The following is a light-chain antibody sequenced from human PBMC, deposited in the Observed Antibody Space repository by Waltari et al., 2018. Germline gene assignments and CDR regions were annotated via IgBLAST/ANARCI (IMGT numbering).Light chain of an antibody. J-gene: IGKJ5*01. CDR1: QSISSY. V-gene: IGKV1-39*01. CDR2: AAS. Sequence: DIQMTQSPSSLSASVGDRVTITCRASQSISSYLNWYQQKPGKAPKLLIYAASSLQSGVPSRFSGSGSGTDFTLTISSLQPEDFATYYCQQNYSTPHTVGQGTRLEIK. CDR3: QQNYSTPHT.